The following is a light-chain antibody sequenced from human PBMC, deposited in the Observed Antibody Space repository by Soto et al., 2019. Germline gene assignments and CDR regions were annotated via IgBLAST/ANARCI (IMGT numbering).Light chain of an antibody. CDR2: SVS. J-gene: IGLJ1*01. CDR3: CSYAGSSTYV. Sequence: QSVLSQPASVSGSPGQSITISCSGGSGDVGGYNYVSWFQHHSGKAPKLIIYSVSNRPSGISTRFSGSKSGDTASLTISGLQAEDEADYYCCSYAGSSTYVFGTGTKVTVL. V-gene: IGLV2-23*02. CDR1: SGDVGGYNY.